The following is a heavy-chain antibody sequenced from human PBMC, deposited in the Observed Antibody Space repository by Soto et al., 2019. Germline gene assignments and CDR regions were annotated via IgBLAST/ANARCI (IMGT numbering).Heavy chain of an antibody. Sequence: SETLSLTCTVSGGSISSSSYYWGWIRQPPGKGLEWIGNIYYSGSTYYNPSLKSRVTISVDTSKNQFSLKLSSVTAADTAVYYCARVVLVGYRGYEGYFDYWGQAPLVTVSS. D-gene: IGHD5-12*01. CDR1: GGSISSSSYY. CDR2: IYYSGST. CDR3: ARVVLVGYRGYEGYFDY. J-gene: IGHJ4*02. V-gene: IGHV4-39*01.